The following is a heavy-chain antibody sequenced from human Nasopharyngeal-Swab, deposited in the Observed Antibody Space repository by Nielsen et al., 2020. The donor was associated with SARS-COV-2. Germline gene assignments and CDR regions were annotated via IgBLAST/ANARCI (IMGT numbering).Heavy chain of an antibody. J-gene: IGHJ6*03. CDR3: ARDGCSSTSCYGAMYYYYYMDV. V-gene: IGHV3-74*01. Sequence: GESLKISCAASGFTFSNYGMHWVRQAPGKGLGWVSSMNSDGSSINYADSVKGRFTISRDNSKNTLYLQMNSLRAEDTAVYYCARDGCSSTSCYGAMYYYYYMDVWGKGTTVTVSS. CDR2: MNSDGSSI. D-gene: IGHD2-2*01. CDR1: GFTFSNYG.